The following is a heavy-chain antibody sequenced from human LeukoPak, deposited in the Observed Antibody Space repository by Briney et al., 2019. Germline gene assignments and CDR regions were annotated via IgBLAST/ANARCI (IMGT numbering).Heavy chain of an antibody. V-gene: IGHV4-59*01. CDR1: GGSISSYY. D-gene: IGHD1-14*01. J-gene: IGHJ6*02. CDR2: IYYSGST. Sequence: SETLSLTRTVSGGSISSYYWSWIRQPPGKGLEWIGYIYYSGSTNYNPSLKSRVTISVDTSKNQFSLKLSSVTAADTAVYYCAGRTRYYYYGMDVWGQGTTVTVSS. CDR3: AGRTRYYYYGMDV.